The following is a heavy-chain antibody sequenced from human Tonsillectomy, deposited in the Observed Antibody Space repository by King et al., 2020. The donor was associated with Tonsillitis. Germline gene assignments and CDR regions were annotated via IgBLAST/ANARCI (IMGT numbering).Heavy chain of an antibody. J-gene: IGHJ4*02. Sequence: GQLVQSGGGLVQPGRSLRLSCIGSGFTFGDSAMSWFRQAPGKGLEWVGFIRGKAYGGTTEYAASVKGRFTISRDDSKSIAYLQMNSLKTEDTAVYFCTTDPSGDVWYGSGTSPWAYWGQGTLVTVSS. D-gene: IGHD3-10*01. CDR2: IRGKAYGGTT. CDR3: TTDPSGDVWYGSGTSPWAY. V-gene: IGHV3-49*03. CDR1: GFTFGDSA.